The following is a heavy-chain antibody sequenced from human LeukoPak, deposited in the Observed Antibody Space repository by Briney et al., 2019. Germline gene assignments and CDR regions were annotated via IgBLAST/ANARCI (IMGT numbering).Heavy chain of an antibody. V-gene: IGHV4-59*01. Sequence: PGGSLRLSCAASGFTFSSYWMSWIRRPPGKGLEWIGFIYYSGSTNYNPSLKSRVTISVDTSKNQFSLKLSSVTAADTAVYYCAREMPYDSSGYYHYYFDYWGQGTLVTVSS. CDR3: AREMPYDSSGYYHYYFDY. CDR1: GFTFSSYW. CDR2: IYYSGST. J-gene: IGHJ4*02. D-gene: IGHD3-22*01.